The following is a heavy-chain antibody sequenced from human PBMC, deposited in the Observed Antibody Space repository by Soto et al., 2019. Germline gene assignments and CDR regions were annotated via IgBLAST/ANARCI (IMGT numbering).Heavy chain of an antibody. J-gene: IGHJ6*02. D-gene: IGHD4-17*01. CDR1: GGSISSSSYY. V-gene: IGHV4-39*01. CDR3: ARSLTTLVTMDV. CDR2: IYYSGST. Sequence: PSETLSLTCTVSGGSISSSSYYWGWIRQPPGKGLEWIGSIYYSGSTYYNPSLKSRVTISVDTSKNQFSLKLSSVTAADTAVYYCARSLTTLVTMDVWGQGTTATVS.